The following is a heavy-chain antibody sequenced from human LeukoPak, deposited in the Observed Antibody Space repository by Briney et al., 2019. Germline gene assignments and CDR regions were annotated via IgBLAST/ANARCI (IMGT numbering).Heavy chain of an antibody. Sequence: SVKVSCKASGGTFSSHAISWVRQAPGQGLEWMGRIIPIFGTANYAQKFQGRVTITTDESTSTAYMELSSLRSEDTAVYYCARGPDYYDSSGYYYTDFDYWGQGTLVTVSS. D-gene: IGHD3-22*01. J-gene: IGHJ4*02. CDR2: IIPIFGTA. V-gene: IGHV1-69*05. CDR3: ARGPDYYDSSGYYYTDFDY. CDR1: GGTFSSHA.